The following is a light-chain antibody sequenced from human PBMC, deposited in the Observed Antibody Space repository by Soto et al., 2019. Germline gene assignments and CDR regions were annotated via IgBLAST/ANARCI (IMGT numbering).Light chain of an antibody. J-gene: IGLJ2*01. V-gene: IGLV3-21*02. Sequence: SYELTQPPSVSVPPGQTARITCGGNNIGTKSVHWYQQKPGQAPVLVVYDDSGRPSGIPDRFSGSNSGNTATLTISTVEAGDEADYYCQVWDHNSDRQGVVFSGGTKLTVL. CDR2: DDS. CDR3: QVWDHNSDRQGVV. CDR1: NIGTKS.